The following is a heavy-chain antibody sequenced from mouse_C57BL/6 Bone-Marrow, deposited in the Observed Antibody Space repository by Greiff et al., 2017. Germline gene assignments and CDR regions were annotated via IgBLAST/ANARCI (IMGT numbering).Heavy chain of an antibody. J-gene: IGHJ3*01. D-gene: IGHD1-1*01. Sequence: QVQLQQSGAELARPGASVKLSCKASGYTFTSYGISWVKQRTGQGLEWIGEIYPRSGNTYYNEKFKGKATLTADKSSSTAYMELRRLTSEDSAVYFCARQIYYYGSSSWFAYWGQGTLVTVSA. CDR2: IYPRSGNT. V-gene: IGHV1-81*01. CDR1: GYTFTSYG. CDR3: ARQIYYYGSSSWFAY.